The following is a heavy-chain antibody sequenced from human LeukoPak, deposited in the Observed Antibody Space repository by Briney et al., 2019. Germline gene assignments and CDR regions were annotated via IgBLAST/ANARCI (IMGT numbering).Heavy chain of an antibody. CDR2: IYSSGES. Sequence: PSETLSLTCTVSGGSLTNYYCSCVRQSPGKGLEWIGSIYSSGESSHNPSLKSRVTISVDTAQNQFSLSLTSVTAADVGVYFCERGAGGSMWSGYYRLFDFWGQGTLITVSS. CDR1: GGSLTNYY. CDR3: ERGAGGSMWSGYYRLFDF. J-gene: IGHJ4*02. V-gene: IGHV4-59*01. D-gene: IGHD3-3*01.